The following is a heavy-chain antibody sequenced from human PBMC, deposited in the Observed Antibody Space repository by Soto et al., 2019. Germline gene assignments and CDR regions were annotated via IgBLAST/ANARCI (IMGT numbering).Heavy chain of an antibody. D-gene: IGHD3-22*01. CDR2: IYPGDSDT. CDR3: ARGIWTDSSGYYRQAFDI. V-gene: IGHV5-51*01. J-gene: IGHJ3*02. CDR1: GYSFTSYW. Sequence: PGDSLKISCKGSGYSFTSYWIGWVRQMPGKGLEWMGIIYPGDSDTRYSPSFQGQVTISADKSISTAYLQWSSLKASDTAMYYCARGIWTDSSGYYRQAFDIWGQGTMVTVS.